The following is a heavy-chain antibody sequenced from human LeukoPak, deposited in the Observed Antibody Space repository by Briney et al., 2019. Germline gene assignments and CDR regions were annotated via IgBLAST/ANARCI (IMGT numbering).Heavy chain of an antibody. V-gene: IGHV1-69*02. Sequence: GASVKVSCKASGGTFSSYTISWVRQAPGQGLEWMGRIIPILGIANYAQKFQGRVTITADKSTRKAYIDLSSLRSEDTAVYYCARAGSDTYGDYFDYWGQGTLVTVSS. CDR2: IIPILGIA. CDR1: GGTFSSYT. J-gene: IGHJ4*02. D-gene: IGHD3-10*01. CDR3: ARAGSDTYGDYFDY.